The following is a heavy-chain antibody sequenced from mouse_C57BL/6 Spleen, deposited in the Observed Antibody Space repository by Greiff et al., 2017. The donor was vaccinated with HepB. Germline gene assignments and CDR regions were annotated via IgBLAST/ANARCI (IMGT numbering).Heavy chain of an antibody. CDR1: GYTFTSYW. CDR2: IYPGNSDT. CDR3: TRYYYGSSYYVDY. V-gene: IGHV1-5*01. J-gene: IGHJ2*01. Sequence: VQLQQSGTVLARPGASVKMSCKTSGYTFTSYWMHWVKQRPGQGLEWIGAIYPGNSDTSYNQKFKGKAKLTAVTSASTAYMELSSLTNEDSAVYYCTRYYYGSSYYVDYWGQGTTLTVSS. D-gene: IGHD1-1*01.